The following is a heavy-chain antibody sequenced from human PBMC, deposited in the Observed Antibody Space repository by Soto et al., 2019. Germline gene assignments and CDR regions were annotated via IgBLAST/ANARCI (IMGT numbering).Heavy chain of an antibody. CDR1: GFTFSSYD. V-gene: IGHV3-13*01. J-gene: IGHJ2*01. CDR2: IGTAGDT. Sequence: EVQLVESGGGLVQPGGSLRLSCAASGFTFSSYDMHWVRQATGKGLEWVSAIGTAGDTYYPGSVKGRFTISRENAKNSLYLQMNNPRAGDTAVYYCARETVTTLDVYFDLWGSVTLFTVSA. D-gene: IGHD4-17*01. CDR3: ARETVTTLDVYFDL.